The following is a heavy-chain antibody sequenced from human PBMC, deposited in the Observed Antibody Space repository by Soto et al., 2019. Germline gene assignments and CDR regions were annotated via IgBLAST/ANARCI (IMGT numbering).Heavy chain of an antibody. J-gene: IGHJ6*03. D-gene: IGHD2-2*01. CDR1: GGSISSGGYY. CDR3: ARVNIVGVPAADSYYYYMDV. Sequence: SETLSLTCTVSGGSISSGGYYWSWIRQHPGKGLEWIGYIYYSGSTYYNPSLKSRVTISVDTSKNQFSLKLSSVTAADTAVYYCARVNIVGVPAADSYYYYMDVWGKATTVTVSS. V-gene: IGHV4-31*03. CDR2: IYYSGST.